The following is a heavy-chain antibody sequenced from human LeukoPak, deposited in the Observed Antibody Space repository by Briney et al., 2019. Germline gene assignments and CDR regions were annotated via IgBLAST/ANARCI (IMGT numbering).Heavy chain of an antibody. CDR2: ISGSGGST. J-gene: IGHJ5*02. CDR1: GFTFSSYG. D-gene: IGHD2-2*01. V-gene: IGHV3-23*01. Sequence: QAGGSLRLSCAASGFTFSSYGMSWVRQAPGKGLEWVSAISGSGGSTYYADSVKGRFTISRDNSKNTLYLQMNSLRAEDTAVYYCAKPAQLRVVPAAMPFGWFDPWGQGTLVTVSS. CDR3: AKPAQLRVVPAAMPFGWFDP.